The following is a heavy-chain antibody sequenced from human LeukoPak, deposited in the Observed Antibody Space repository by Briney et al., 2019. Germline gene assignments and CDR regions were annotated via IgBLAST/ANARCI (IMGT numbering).Heavy chain of an antibody. CDR1: GGSFSGYY. D-gene: IGHD2-2*02. CDR3: ARCRTGGVPAAIRGGLYYYMDV. V-gene: IGHV4-59*10. CDR2: IYTSGST. Sequence: SETLSLTCAVYGGSFSGYYWSWIRQPAGKGLEWIGRIYTSGSTNYNPSLKSRVTISVDTSKNQFSLKLSSVTAADTAVYYCARCRTGGVPAAIRGGLYYYMDVWGKGTTVTVSS. J-gene: IGHJ6*03.